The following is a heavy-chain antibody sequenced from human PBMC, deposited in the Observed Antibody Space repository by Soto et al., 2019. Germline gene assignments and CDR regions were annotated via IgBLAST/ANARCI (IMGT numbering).Heavy chain of an antibody. Sequence: ESGGGVVQPGRSLRLSCAASGFTFSSYGMHWVRQAPGKGLEWVAVISYDGSNKYYADSVKGRFTISRDNSKNTLYLQMNSLRAEDTAVYYCAKDQGSGIDYWGQGTLVTVSS. CDR2: ISYDGSNK. D-gene: IGHD1-26*01. V-gene: IGHV3-30*18. J-gene: IGHJ4*02. CDR3: AKDQGSGIDY. CDR1: GFTFSSYG.